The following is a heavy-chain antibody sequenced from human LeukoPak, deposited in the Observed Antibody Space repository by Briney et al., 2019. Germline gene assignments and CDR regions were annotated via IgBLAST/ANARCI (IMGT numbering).Heavy chain of an antibody. CDR2: ISGSGETT. CDR1: GFTFSSYA. CDR3: AKDPRSFVGRPPDS. D-gene: IGHD2-15*01. V-gene: IGHV3-23*01. J-gene: IGHJ4*02. Sequence: HSGGSLRLSCAASGFTFSSYAMSWVRQAPGKGLEWVSSISGSGETTYYADSVKGRLSISRDNSKNTLYLQMNSLGAEDTAVYYCAKDPRSFVGRPPDSWGQGTLVTVSS.